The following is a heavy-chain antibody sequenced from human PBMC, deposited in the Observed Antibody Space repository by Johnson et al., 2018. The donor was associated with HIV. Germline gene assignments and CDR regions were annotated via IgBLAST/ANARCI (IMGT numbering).Heavy chain of an antibody. CDR2: IYSGGST. CDR3: ARAGFMWAFDI. Sequence: QVQVVESGGGLVQPGGSLRLSCAASGFTFSSYGMHWVRQAPGKGLEWVSVIYSGGSTYYADPVKGRFTISRDNSQNTLYLQMNSLRAEDTAVYYCARAGFMWAFDIWGQGTMVTVSS. V-gene: IGHV3-NL1*01. J-gene: IGHJ3*02. CDR1: GFTFSSYG. D-gene: IGHD3-16*01.